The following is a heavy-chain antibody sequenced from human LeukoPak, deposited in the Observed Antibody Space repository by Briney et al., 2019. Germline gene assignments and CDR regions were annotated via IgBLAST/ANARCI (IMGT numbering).Heavy chain of an antibody. J-gene: IGHJ4*02. D-gene: IGHD5-24*01. CDR1: GFAFSSSA. Sequence: GGSLRLSCAASGFAFSSSAMSWVRQAPGKGLEWVSNISGSGSGGSTYYADSVKGRFTISRDNSKNTLYLQMNSLRAEDTAVYYCAKSGYNRFDYWGQGTLVTVSS. CDR3: AKSGYNRFDY. V-gene: IGHV3-23*01. CDR2: ISGSGSGGST.